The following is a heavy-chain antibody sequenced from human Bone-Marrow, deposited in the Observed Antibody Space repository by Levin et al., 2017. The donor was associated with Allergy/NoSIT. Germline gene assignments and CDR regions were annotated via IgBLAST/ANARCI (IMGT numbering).Heavy chain of an antibody. CDR1: GFSLSDDD. Sequence: GESLKISCVVSGFSLSDDDVYWIRQAPGKGLEWVAVLSYNGRTEYFADSVKGRFSISRDNSKTTLFLQMNNLGVDDTAVYYCARNRGIVLDYWGQGTPVIVSS. CDR2: LSYNGRTE. CDR3: ARNRGIVLDY. D-gene: IGHD2-15*01. J-gene: IGHJ4*02. V-gene: IGHV3-30*03.